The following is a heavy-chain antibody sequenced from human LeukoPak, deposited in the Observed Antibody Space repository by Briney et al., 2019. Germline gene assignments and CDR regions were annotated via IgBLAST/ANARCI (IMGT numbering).Heavy chain of an antibody. D-gene: IGHD5-12*01. V-gene: IGHV3-21*01. CDR2: ISTSSIYI. CDR3: ARAYSETYGLGYYYMDV. Sequence: GGSLRLSCAASGFTFNTYSMNWVRQAPGKGLEWVSSISTSSIYIYYADSVKGRFTISRGNAKNSLYLQMNSLRAEDTAVYYCARAYSETYGLGYYYMDVWGKGTTVTISS. CDR1: GFTFNTYS. J-gene: IGHJ6*03.